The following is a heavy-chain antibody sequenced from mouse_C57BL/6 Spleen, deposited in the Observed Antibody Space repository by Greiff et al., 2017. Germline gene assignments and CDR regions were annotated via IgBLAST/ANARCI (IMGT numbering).Heavy chain of an antibody. CDR2: IDPSDSYT. Sequence: QVQLQQPGAELVKPGASVKLSCKASGYTFTSYWMQWVKQRPGQGLEWIGEIDPSDSYTNYNQKFKGKATLTVDTSSSTAYMQLSSLTSEDSAVYYCARSPSMDYSGQGTSVTVSS. V-gene: IGHV1-50*01. J-gene: IGHJ4*01. CDR3: ARSPSMDY. CDR1: GYTFTSYW.